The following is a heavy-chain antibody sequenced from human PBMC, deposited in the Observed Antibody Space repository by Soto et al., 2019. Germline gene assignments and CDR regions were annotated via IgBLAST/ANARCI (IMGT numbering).Heavy chain of an antibody. CDR2: IYYSGST. CDR1: GGSISSYY. J-gene: IGHJ5*02. CDR3: ARYSSRYNWFDP. Sequence: NPSETLSLTCTVSGGSISSYYWSWIRQPPGKGLEWIGYIYYSGSTNYNPSLKSRVTISVDTSENQFSLKLSSVTAADTAVYYCARYSSRYNWFDPWGQGTLVTVSS. V-gene: IGHV4-59*01. D-gene: IGHD6-13*01.